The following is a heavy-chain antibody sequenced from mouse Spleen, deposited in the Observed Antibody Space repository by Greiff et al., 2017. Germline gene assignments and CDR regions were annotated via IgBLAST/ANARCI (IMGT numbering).Heavy chain of an antibody. Sequence: VQLQESGPELVKPGASVKISCKASGYAFSSSWMNWVKQRPGKGLEWIGRIYPGDGDTNYNGKFKGKATLTADKSSSTAYMQLSSLTSEDSAVYFCARKGLGYGSWFAYWGQGTLVTVSA. CDR3: ARKGLGYGSWFAY. CDR1: GYAFSSSW. V-gene: IGHV1-82*01. CDR2: IYPGDGDT. J-gene: IGHJ3*01. D-gene: IGHD1-2*01.